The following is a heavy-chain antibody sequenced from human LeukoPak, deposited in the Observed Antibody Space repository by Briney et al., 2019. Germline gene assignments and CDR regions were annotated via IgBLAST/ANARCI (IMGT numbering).Heavy chain of an antibody. V-gene: IGHV4-4*07. J-gene: IGHJ5*02. CDR1: GGSISSYY. CDR2: IYTSGST. D-gene: IGHD3-10*01. Sequence: SETLSLTCTVSGGSISSYYWSWIRQPAGKGLEWIGRIYTSGSTNYNPSLKSRVTISVDTSKNQFSLKVSSVTAADTAIYYCARQPKSCAPGIFITGRACWFDTWGQGTLVTVSP. CDR3: ARQPKSCAPGIFITGRACWFDT.